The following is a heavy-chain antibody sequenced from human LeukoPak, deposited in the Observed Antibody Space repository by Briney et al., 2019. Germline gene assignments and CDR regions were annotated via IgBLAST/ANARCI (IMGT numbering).Heavy chain of an antibody. CDR3: ANNFDY. J-gene: IGHJ4*02. V-gene: IGHV3-33*06. CDR1: GFTFSNYG. CDR2: IYYDGSSK. Sequence: GSLRLSCAASGFTFSNYGMHWVRQAPGKGLEWVALIYYDGSSKYYTDSVKGRFTISRDNSKNTLYLQMDSLRAEDTAVYYCANNFDYWGQGTLVTVSS.